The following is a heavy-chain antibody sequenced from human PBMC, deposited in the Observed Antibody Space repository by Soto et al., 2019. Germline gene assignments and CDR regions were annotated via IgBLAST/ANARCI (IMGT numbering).Heavy chain of an antibody. V-gene: IGHV3-33*01. CDR2: IWYDGSNK. Sequence: PGGSLRLSCAASGFTFSSYGMHWVRQAPGKGLEWVAVIWYDGSNKYYADSVKGRFTISRDNSKNTLYLQMNSLRAEDTAVYYCARDLEPSGSYVFDPWGQGXLFTVSS. CDR1: GFTFSSYG. J-gene: IGHJ5*02. D-gene: IGHD1-26*01. CDR3: ARDLEPSGSYVFDP.